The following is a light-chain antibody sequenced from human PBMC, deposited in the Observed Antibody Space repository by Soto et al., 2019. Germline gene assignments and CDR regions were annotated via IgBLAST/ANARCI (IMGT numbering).Light chain of an antibody. CDR1: SSDVGSYNL. V-gene: IGLV2-23*02. J-gene: IGLJ1*01. CDR2: EVS. Sequence: QSVLNQPASVSGSPGQSITISCTGTSSDVGSYNLVSWYQQHPGKAPKLMIYEVSKRPSGVSNRFSGSKSDNTASLTISGLQAEDEADYYCCSYAGSSTYVFGTGTKAPS. CDR3: CSYAGSSTYV.